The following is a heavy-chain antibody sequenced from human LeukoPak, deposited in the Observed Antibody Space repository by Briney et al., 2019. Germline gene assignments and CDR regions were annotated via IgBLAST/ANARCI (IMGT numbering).Heavy chain of an antibody. V-gene: IGHV1-2*02. CDR1: GYTFTGYY. CDR3: ARDQVAVAGTWGFDY. J-gene: IGHJ4*02. D-gene: IGHD6-19*01. Sequence: ASVKVSCKASGYTFTGYYMHWVRQAPGQGLEWMGWINPNSGGTNYAQKFQGRVTMTRDTSISTAYMELSRLRSDDTAVYYCARDQVAVAGTWGFDYWGQGTLVTVSS. CDR2: INPNSGGT.